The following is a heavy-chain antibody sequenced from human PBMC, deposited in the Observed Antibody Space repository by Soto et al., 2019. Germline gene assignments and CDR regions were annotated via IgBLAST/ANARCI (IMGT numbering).Heavy chain of an antibody. V-gene: IGHV3-30-3*01. D-gene: IGHD4-17*01. Sequence: GGSLRLSCAASGFTFSSYAMHWVRQAPGKGLEWVAVISYDGSNKYYADSVKGRFTISRDNSKNTLYLQMNSLRAEDTAVYYCNTVTLNGYWGQGTLVTVSS. J-gene: IGHJ4*02. CDR2: ISYDGSNK. CDR3: NTVTLNGY. CDR1: GFTFSSYA.